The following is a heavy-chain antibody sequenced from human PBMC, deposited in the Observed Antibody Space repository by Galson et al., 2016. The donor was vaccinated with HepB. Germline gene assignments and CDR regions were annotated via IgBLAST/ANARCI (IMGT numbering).Heavy chain of an antibody. Sequence: SETLSLTCTVSVSGGSISSGSSAWGWIRQPPGKGLEWIGSIYNSGSTYYTPSLKSRVTISVDTSTNQFSLNLISVTAADTALYYCARAGSHGGQEFDYWGQGTLVIVSS. CDR1: GGSISSGSSA. CDR3: ARAGSHGGQEFDY. V-gene: IGHV4-39*07. J-gene: IGHJ4*02. D-gene: IGHD4-23*01. CDR2: IYNSGST.